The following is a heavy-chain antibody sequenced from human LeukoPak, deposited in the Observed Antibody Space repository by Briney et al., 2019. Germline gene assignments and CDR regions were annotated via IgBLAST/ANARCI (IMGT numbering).Heavy chain of an antibody. CDR1: GFTFSSYW. CDR3: ARDPPYWEQLVHFDY. CDR2: INSDGSST. V-gene: IGHV3-74*01. Sequence: PGGSLRLSCAASGFTFSSYWMHWVRQAPGKGLVWVSRINSDGSSTSYADSVKGRFTISRDNAKNTLYLQMNSLRAEDTAAYYCARDPPYWEQLVHFDYWGQGTLVTVSS. J-gene: IGHJ4*02. D-gene: IGHD6-6*01.